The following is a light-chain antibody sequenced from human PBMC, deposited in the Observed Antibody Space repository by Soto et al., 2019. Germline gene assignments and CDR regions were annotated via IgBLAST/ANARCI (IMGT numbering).Light chain of an antibody. CDR3: LEYGSSPHSGGSPLP. J-gene: IGKJ4*01. Sequence: ENVLTQSPGTLSLSPGERATLSCRASQSVSGNYLAWYQHKPGQAPRLLIYGASSRATGIADRFSGSGSGTDCTPSISRLEPEDSAVYYCLEYGSSPHSGGSPLPFGGGTKVEIK. V-gene: IGKV3-20*01. CDR2: GAS. CDR1: QSVSGNY.